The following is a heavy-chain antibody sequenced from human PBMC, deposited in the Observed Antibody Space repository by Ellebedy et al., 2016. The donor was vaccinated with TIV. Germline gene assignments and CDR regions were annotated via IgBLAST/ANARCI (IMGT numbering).Heavy chain of an antibody. Sequence: GESLKISCAASGFIFSSYDMNWVRQAPGKGLEWVSLISGSGTTIFYAESVEGRFTISRDNAKNSLYLQMSSLRAEDTAVYYCARDQGWAYPGSTRFDYWGQGTLVTVSS. CDR3: ARDQGWAYPGSTRFDY. V-gene: IGHV3-48*01. J-gene: IGHJ4*03. D-gene: IGHD3-10*01. CDR1: GFIFSSYD. CDR2: ISGSGTTI.